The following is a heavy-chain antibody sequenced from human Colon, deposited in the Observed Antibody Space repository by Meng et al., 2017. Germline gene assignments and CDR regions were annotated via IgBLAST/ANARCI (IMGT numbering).Heavy chain of an antibody. Sequence: SETLSLTCTVSGGSISSYYWSWIRQPPGKGLEWIGYIYYSGSTKYNPSLKRRVTISVDTSKNQFSLKLSSVTAADTAVYYCARGGVGYGDVVDYWGQGTRVT. D-gene: IGHD4-17*01. CDR1: GGSISSYY. V-gene: IGHV4-59*01. J-gene: IGHJ4*02. CDR2: IYYSGST. CDR3: ARGGVGYGDVVDY.